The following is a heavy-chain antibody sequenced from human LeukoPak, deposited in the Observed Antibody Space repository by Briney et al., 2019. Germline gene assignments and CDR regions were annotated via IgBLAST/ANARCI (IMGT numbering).Heavy chain of an antibody. D-gene: IGHD1-26*01. J-gene: IGHJ6*02. CDR1: GFTFSNYD. CDR2: ISYGGSNK. Sequence: QPGRSLRLSCAASGFTFSNYDIHWVRQAPGKGLEWVAVISYGGSNKKFADSVKGRFTASRDNSKNILYLQMNGLRAEDTAVYYCAKEVGHNYYYYGMDVWGQGTTVTVSS. CDR3: AKEVGHNYYYYGMDV. V-gene: IGHV3-30*18.